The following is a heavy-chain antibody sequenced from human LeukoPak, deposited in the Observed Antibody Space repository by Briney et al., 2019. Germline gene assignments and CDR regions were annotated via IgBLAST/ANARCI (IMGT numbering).Heavy chain of an antibody. D-gene: IGHD4-17*01. V-gene: IGHV3-7*04. CDR1: GFTFSTYW. CDR3: ARVGSGDLFFDY. J-gene: IGHJ4*02. Sequence: GGSLRLSCAASGFTFSTYWMSWVRQSPGKGLEWVANINQDGSEKQYVDSVKGRFTISRDDAKKSLYLQMNSLRVDDTAVYYCARVGSGDLFFDYWGQGTLVTVSS. CDR2: INQDGSEK.